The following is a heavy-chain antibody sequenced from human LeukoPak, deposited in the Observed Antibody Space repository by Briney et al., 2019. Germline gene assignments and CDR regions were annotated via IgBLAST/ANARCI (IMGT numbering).Heavy chain of an antibody. CDR2: ISYTSSYI. V-gene: IGHV3-21*03. Sequence: PGGSLRLSCAGSGFTFSSYSMNWVRQAPGKGLEWVSSISYTSSYIHYADSVKGRFTISRDNAKNLLFLKMNSLRDEDTAVYYCAREGLYGDYAGHWGQGTLVTVSS. D-gene: IGHD4-17*01. CDR1: GFTFSSYS. CDR3: AREGLYGDYAGH. J-gene: IGHJ4*02.